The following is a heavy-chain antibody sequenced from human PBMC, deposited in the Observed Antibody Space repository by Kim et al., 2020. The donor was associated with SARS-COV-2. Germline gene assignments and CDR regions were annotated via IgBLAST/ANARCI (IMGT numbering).Heavy chain of an antibody. CDR2: VSGGGGST. V-gene: IGHV3-23*01. D-gene: IGHD3-10*01. J-gene: IGHJ5*02. Sequence: GGSLRLSCAASGFTFSFYAMSWVRQAPGKGLEWVSAVSGGGGSTYYADSVKGRFTISRDNSKNTLYLQMNSLRAEDTAVYYCVFRPGGSGSYSSGPWGQGTLVTVSS. CDR3: VFRPGGSGSYSSGP. CDR1: GFTFSFYA.